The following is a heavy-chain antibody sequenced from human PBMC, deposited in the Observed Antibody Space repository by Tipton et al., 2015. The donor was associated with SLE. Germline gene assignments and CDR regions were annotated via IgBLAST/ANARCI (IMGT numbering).Heavy chain of an antibody. J-gene: IGHJ4*02. CDR3: ARESFSWYRDYYFDY. CDR2: LNTDEGST. CDR1: GSGSTNY. V-gene: IGHV3-74*01. D-gene: IGHD6-13*01. Sequence: SLRLSCVASGSGSTNYMPWVRQGPGKGLVWVSRLNTDEGSTRYADSVKGRFTISRDNAKNTLYLQMNSLKAEDTAVYYCARESFSWYRDYYFDYWGQGTLVTVSS.